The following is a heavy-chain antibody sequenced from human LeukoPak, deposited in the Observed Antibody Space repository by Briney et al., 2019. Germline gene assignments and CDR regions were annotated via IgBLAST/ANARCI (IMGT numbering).Heavy chain of an antibody. Sequence: SETLSLTCAVYGGSFSGYYWSWIRRPPGKGLEWIGEINHSGSTNYNPSLKSRVTISVDTSKNQFSLKLSSVTAADTAVYYCARANYDFWSGYYRPPYYYYGMDVWGQGTTVTVSS. CDR3: ARANYDFWSGYYRPPYYYYGMDV. CDR1: GGSFSGYY. V-gene: IGHV4-34*01. D-gene: IGHD3-3*01. J-gene: IGHJ6*02. CDR2: INHSGST.